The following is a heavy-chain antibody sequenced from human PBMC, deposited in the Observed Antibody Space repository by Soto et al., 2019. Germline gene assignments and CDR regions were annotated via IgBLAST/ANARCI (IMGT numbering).Heavy chain of an antibody. Sequence: QLQLQESGSGLMKPSQTLSLTCAVSGGSISSGGYSWSWIRQPPGKGLEWIGYIYHSGSTYYNPSLKSRVTISVDRSKNPFSLELSSVTAADTAVYFCARFVEFRPITTGPGFDYWGQGTLVTVSS. V-gene: IGHV4-30-2*01. J-gene: IGHJ4*02. D-gene: IGHD1-1*01. CDR2: IYHSGST. CDR3: ARFVEFRPITTGPGFDY. CDR1: GGSISSGGYS.